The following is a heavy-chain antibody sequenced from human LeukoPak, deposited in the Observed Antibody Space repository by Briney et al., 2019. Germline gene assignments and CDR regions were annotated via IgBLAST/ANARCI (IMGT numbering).Heavy chain of an antibody. CDR1: GFSFSDST. D-gene: IGHD2-15*01. CDR3: ARGQINCNYGSCFLDY. Sequence: PGGSLRLSCAASGFSFSDSTMHWVRQASGKGLEWVGRIRSKANNYATTYAASVKGRFTISRDDSKNSLYLQMNSLKTEDTAVYYCARGQINCNYGSCFLDYWGQGTLVTVSS. J-gene: IGHJ4*02. V-gene: IGHV3-73*01. CDR2: IRSKANNYAT.